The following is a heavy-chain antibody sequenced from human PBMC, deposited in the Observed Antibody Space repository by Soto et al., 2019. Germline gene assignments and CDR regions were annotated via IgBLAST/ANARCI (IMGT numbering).Heavy chain of an antibody. V-gene: IGHV1-18*01. CDR1: GYTFTSYG. Sequence: VASVKVSCKASGYTFTSYGISWVRQAPGQGLEWMGWISAHNGNTNYVQKFQGRVTMTTDTPTSTAYMELRSLRSDDTAVYYCARDLAQQWLERDYYYGMYVCGQRTTVPVSS. CDR3: ARDLAQQWLERDYYYGMYV. D-gene: IGHD6-19*01. J-gene: IGHJ6*02. CDR2: ISAHNGNT.